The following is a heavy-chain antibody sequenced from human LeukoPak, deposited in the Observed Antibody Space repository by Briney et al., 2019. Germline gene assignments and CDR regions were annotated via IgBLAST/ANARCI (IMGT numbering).Heavy chain of an antibody. CDR2: IGTAGDT. CDR1: GFTFSSYD. Sequence: GGSLRLSCAASGFTFSSYDIHWVRQATGKGLEWVSAIGTAGDTYYPGSVKGRFTISRENAKNSLYLQMNSLRAGDTAVYYCARGGAKQWLPFDYWGQGTLVTVSS. V-gene: IGHV3-13*01. D-gene: IGHD6-19*01. J-gene: IGHJ4*02. CDR3: ARGGAKQWLPFDY.